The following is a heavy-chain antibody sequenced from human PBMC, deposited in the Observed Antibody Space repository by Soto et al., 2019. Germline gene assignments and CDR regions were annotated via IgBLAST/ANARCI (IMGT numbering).Heavy chain of an antibody. J-gene: IGHJ6*03. V-gene: IGHV1-2*04. CDR1: GDTFNVYC. CDR3: ARESGGATATLDYYYFYMDV. CDR2: INPNNGVT. D-gene: IGHD5-12*01. Sequence: QVQLVQSGAELKKPGASVTVSCRSSGDTFNVYCIHWVRQAPGQGLEWMGWINPNNGVTKYAQKFQGWVSMTRDTSIRTVYMQLSRLRSDDTAVYYCARESGGATATLDYYYFYMDVWGTGTTVTVSS.